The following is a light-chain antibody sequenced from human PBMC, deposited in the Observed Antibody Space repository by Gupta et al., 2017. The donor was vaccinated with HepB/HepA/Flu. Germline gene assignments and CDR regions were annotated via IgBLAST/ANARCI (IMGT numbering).Light chain of an antibody. CDR3: QHYDYSIPLS. Sequence: EIVLTQSPGTLSLSPGERATLSCRASQSFTSGYLAWYQQKPGQAPRLLIYGASSRATGTPDRFSGSESGTDFTLTISRLEPEDFAVYYCQHYDYSIPLSFGGGTKVEMK. CDR1: QSFTSGY. V-gene: IGKV3-20*01. CDR2: GAS. J-gene: IGKJ4*01.